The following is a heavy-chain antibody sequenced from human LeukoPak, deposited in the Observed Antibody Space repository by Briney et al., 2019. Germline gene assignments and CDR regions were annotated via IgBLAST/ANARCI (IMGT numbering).Heavy chain of an antibody. J-gene: IGHJ4*02. CDR2: INPNSGGT. CDR3: ARDAWGGGRPSDY. CDR1: GYTFTGYY. V-gene: IGHV1-2*02. Sequence: ASVKVSCKASGYTFTGYYMHWVRQAPGQGLEWMGWINPNSGGTNYAQKFQGRVTMTRDTSISTAYMELSRLRSDDAAVYYCARDAWGGGRPSDYWGQGTLVTVSS. D-gene: IGHD2-15*01.